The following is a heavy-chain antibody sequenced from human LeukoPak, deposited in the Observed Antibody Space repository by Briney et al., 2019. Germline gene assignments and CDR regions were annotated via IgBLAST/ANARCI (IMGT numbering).Heavy chain of an antibody. J-gene: IGHJ2*01. CDR3: VKAGAASGARPWYFDL. V-gene: IGHV3-30*18. Sequence: PGRSLRLSCAASGFTFSSYGMHWVRRAPGKGLEWVALISYDGSNKYYADSVKGRFTISRDNSKNTLYLQMNSLRVEDTAVYYCVKAGAASGARPWYFDLWGRGTLVTVSS. D-gene: IGHD3-10*01. CDR1: GFTFSSYG. CDR2: ISYDGSNK.